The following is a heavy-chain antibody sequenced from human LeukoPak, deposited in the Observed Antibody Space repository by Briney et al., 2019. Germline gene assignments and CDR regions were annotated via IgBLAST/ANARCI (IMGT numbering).Heavy chain of an antibody. CDR1: GFTFTNYA. Sequence: GGSLRLSCAASGFTFTNYAMSWVRQAPGKGLEWVSAISTSGGTTFYADSVTGRFPIARDNSKNTLYLQMNTLRAEDTALYYCARYTYNSGRWFDPWGQGTLVTVSS. V-gene: IGHV3-23*01. D-gene: IGHD1-26*01. J-gene: IGHJ5*02. CDR3: ARYTYNSGRWFDP. CDR2: ISTSGGTT.